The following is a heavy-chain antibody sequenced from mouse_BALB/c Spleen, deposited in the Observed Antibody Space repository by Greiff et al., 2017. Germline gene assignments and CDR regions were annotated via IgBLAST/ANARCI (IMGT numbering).Heavy chain of an antibody. D-gene: IGHD2-14*01. CDR3: TRDYRSYYYAMDY. Sequence: VQLQQSGTVLARPGASVKMSCKASGYSFTSYWMHWVKQRPGQGLEWIGAIYPGNSDTSYNQKFKGKAKLTAVTSASTAYMELSSLTNEDSAVYYCTRDYRSYYYAMDYWGQGTSVTVSS. V-gene: IGHV1-5*01. CDR2: IYPGNSDT. J-gene: IGHJ4*01. CDR1: GYSFTSYW.